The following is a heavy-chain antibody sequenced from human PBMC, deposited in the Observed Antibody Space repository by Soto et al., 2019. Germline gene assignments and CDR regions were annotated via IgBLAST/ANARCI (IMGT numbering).Heavy chain of an antibody. Sequence: QVQLQESGPGLVRPSQTLSLTCSVSGASIYNGGYFWSWIRQSPGKGLEWIGHILNSGSPYNNPSLKTRVTISADTSMNQFSLALTSVTAADTAMYYCARGPTADKVDSWGQGILVTVSS. V-gene: IGHV4-30-4*01. CDR2: ILNSGSP. CDR1: GASIYNGGYF. J-gene: IGHJ4*02. CDR3: ARGPTADKVDS.